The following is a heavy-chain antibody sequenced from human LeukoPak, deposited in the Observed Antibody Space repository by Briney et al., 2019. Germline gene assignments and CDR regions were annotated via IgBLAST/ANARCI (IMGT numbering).Heavy chain of an antibody. D-gene: IGHD1-1*01. CDR3: ATVQTGTSKYPYYYYYYMDV. Sequence: ASVKVSCKASGYTFTSYYMHWVRQAPGQGLEWMGIINPSGGSTSYAQKFQGRVTMTRDMSTSTVYMELSSLRSEDTAVYYCATVQTGTSKYPYYYYYYMDVWGKGTTVTVSS. CDR2: INPSGGST. J-gene: IGHJ6*03. V-gene: IGHV1-46*01. CDR1: GYTFTSYY.